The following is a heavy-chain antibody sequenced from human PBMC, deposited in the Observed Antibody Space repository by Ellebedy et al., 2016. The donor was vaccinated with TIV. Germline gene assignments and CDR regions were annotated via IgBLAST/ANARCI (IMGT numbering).Heavy chain of an antibody. D-gene: IGHD1-26*01. CDR1: GYTFTSYY. CDR3: ARDHAPGSPPLVGPSGRFDY. J-gene: IGHJ4*02. V-gene: IGHV1-46*01. Sequence: ASVKVSXKASGYTFTSYYMHWVRQAPGQGLEWMGIINPSGGSTSYAQKFQGRVTMTRDTSTSTVYMELSSLRSEDTAVYYCARDHAPGSPPLVGPSGRFDYWGQGTLVTVSS. CDR2: INPSGGST.